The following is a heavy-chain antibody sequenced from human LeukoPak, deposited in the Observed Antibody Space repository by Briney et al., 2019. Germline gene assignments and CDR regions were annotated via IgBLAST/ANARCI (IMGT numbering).Heavy chain of an antibody. Sequence: PSETLSLTCTVSGGSISSSSYYWGWIRQPPGKGLEWIGSIYHSGSTYYNPSLKSRVTISVDTSKNQFSLKLSSVTAADTAVYYCARVGVDDYGDQYHFDYWGQGTLFTVSS. CDR1: GGSISSSSYY. V-gene: IGHV4-39*07. J-gene: IGHJ4*02. D-gene: IGHD4-17*01. CDR3: ARVGVDDYGDQYHFDY. CDR2: IYHSGST.